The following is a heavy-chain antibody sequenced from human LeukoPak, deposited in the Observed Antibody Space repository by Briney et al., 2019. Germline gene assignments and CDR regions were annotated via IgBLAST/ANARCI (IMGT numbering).Heavy chain of an antibody. CDR3: ANSWGTPEPYYFDY. V-gene: IGHV3-30*18. Sequence: QPGGSLRLSCAASGFTFSSYGMHWVRQAPGKGLEWVAVISYDGSNKYYADSVKGRFTISRDNSKNTLYLQMNSLRAEDTAVYYCANSWGTPEPYYFDYWGRGTLVTVSS. CDR1: GFTFSSYG. CDR2: ISYDGSNK. J-gene: IGHJ4*02. D-gene: IGHD3-16*01.